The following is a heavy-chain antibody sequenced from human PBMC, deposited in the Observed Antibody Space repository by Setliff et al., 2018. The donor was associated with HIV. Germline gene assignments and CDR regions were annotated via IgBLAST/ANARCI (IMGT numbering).Heavy chain of an antibody. CDR2: IRYDGSNK. CDR1: GFTFNNYG. V-gene: IGHV3-30*02. Sequence: QPGGSLRLSCAASGFTFNNYGMHWVRQAPGKGLEWVAFIRYDGSNKYYADSVKGRFTISRDNSKNSVYLQLESLRPDDTALYFCAKGGYRGGPPITFWGQGTLVTVSS. J-gene: IGHJ4*02. CDR3: AKGGYRGGPPITF. D-gene: IGHD6-25*01.